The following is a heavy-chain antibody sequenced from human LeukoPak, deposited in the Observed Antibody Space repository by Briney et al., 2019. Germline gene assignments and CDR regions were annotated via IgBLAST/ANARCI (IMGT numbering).Heavy chain of an antibody. D-gene: IGHD3-10*01. CDR3: ARWYYGSGGYCFDY. Sequence: SETLSLTCAVYVGSFSGYYWSWIRQPPGKGLEWIGEINHSGSTNYNPSLKSRVTISVDPSKNQFSLKLSSVTAADTAVYYCARWYYGSGGYCFDYWGQGTLVTVSS. V-gene: IGHV4-34*01. J-gene: IGHJ4*02. CDR1: VGSFSGYY. CDR2: INHSGST.